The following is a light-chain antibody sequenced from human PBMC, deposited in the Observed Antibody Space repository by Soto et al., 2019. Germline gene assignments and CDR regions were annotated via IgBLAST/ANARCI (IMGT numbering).Light chain of an antibody. CDR1: SSDIGASNY. V-gene: IGLV2-14*01. Sequence: QSVLTQPASVSGSPGQSITVSCIGTSSDIGASNYVSWYQQHPGKAPKLIISEVSNRPSGVSNRFSGSKSGSTASLTISGLQAEDEADYYCTSYTTSTTWVFGGGTQLTVL. J-gene: IGLJ3*02. CDR3: TSYTTSTTWV. CDR2: EVS.